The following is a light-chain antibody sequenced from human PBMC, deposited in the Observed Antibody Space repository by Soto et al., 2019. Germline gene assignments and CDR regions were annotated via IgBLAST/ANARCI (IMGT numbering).Light chain of an antibody. Sequence: DIQMTQSPSALSASVGDRVTINCRASQSISKWLAWYQQKPGKAPKLLIYDASILGSGVPSRFSGSGSGAEFTLTVSSLQPDDFATYYCQHYNNYAPWTFGQGTKVDIK. V-gene: IGKV1-5*01. J-gene: IGKJ1*01. CDR3: QHYNNYAPWT. CDR2: DAS. CDR1: QSISKW.